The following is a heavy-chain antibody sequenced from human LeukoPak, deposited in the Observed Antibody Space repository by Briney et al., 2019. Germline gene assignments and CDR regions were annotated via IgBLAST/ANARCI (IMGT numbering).Heavy chain of an antibody. CDR1: GFTFSSYG. Sequence: GGSLRLSCAASGFTFSSYGMHWVRQAPGKGLEWVAFIRYDGSNKYYADSVKGRFTISRDNSKNTLYLQMNSLRAEDTAVYYCAKDKGGATRTYYFDDWGQGTLVTVSS. CDR2: IRYDGSNK. V-gene: IGHV3-30*02. D-gene: IGHD1-26*01. CDR3: AKDKGGATRTYYFDD. J-gene: IGHJ4*02.